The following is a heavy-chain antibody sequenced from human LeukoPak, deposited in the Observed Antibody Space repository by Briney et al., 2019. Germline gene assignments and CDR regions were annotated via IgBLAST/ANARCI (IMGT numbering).Heavy chain of an antibody. J-gene: IGHJ5*02. CDR2: MKPNSGNT. CDR1: GYTFTSYD. D-gene: IGHD3-10*01. CDR3: SRKWSYYGSWGFDH. Sequence: ASVKVSCKASGYTFTSYDINWVRQATGQGLEWMGWMKPNSGNTGYAQKFQGRVTMTRNTSISTAYMDLSSLRSDDTAVYSCSRKWSYYGSWGFDHWGEGTLVTVSS. V-gene: IGHV1-8*01.